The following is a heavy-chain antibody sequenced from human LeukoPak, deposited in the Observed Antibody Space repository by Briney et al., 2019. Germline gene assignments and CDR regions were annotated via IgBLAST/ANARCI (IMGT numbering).Heavy chain of an antibody. D-gene: IGHD3-22*01. Sequence: PSQTLSLTCAVSGGSISSGGYSWSWIRQPPGKGLEWIGYIYHSGSTYYNPSLKSRVTISVDRSKNQFSLKLSSVTAADTAVYYCARGLGVGSGYQYYFDYWGQGTLVTVSS. CDR3: ARGLGVGSGYQYYFDY. CDR1: GGSISSGGYS. CDR2: IYHSGST. V-gene: IGHV4-30-2*01. J-gene: IGHJ4*02.